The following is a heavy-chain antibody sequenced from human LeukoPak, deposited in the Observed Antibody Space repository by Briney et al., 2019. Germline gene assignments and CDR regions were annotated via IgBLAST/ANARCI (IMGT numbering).Heavy chain of an antibody. J-gene: IGHJ4*02. CDR2: VYHSGST. V-gene: IGHV4-38-2*01. D-gene: IGHD6-19*01. Sequence: PSETLSLTCAVSGYSISSGYYWGWIRQPPGKVLEWIGSVYHSGSTFYNPSLKSRVTISADTSKNQFSLTLTSVTAADTAVYYCARPGYSSGWYDYWGQGTLVTVSS. CDR3: ARPGYSSGWYDY. CDR1: GYSISSGYY.